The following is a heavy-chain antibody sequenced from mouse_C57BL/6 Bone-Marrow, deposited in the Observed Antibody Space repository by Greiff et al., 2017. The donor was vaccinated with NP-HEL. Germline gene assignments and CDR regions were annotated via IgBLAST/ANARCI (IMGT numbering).Heavy chain of an antibody. CDR1: GFTFSSYA. J-gene: IGHJ1*03. CDR3: ARLSTTVVASRYFDV. CDR2: ISDGGSYT. D-gene: IGHD1-1*01. Sequence: EVQVVESGGGLVKPGGSLKLSCAASGFTFSSYAMSWVRQTPEKRLEWVATISDGGSYTYYPDNVKGRFTISRDNAKNNLYLQMSHLKSEDTAMYYCARLSTTVVASRYFDVWGTGTTVTVSS. V-gene: IGHV5-4*01.